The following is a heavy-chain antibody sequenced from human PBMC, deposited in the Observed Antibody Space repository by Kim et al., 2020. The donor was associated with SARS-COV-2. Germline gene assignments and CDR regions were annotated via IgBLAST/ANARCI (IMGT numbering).Heavy chain of an antibody. D-gene: IGHD2-15*01. V-gene: IGHV1-3*01. Sequence: ASVKVSCKASGYTFTTYAMHWVRQAPGQRLEWMGWLNAGNGNTKYSQNFQGRVTITRDTSASTAYMELSSLRSEDTAVYYCAHSKDPPKGDYNYGMDVWGQGTTVTVSS. CDR3: AHSKDPPKGDYNYGMDV. J-gene: IGHJ6*02. CDR2: LNAGNGNT. CDR1: GYTFTTYA.